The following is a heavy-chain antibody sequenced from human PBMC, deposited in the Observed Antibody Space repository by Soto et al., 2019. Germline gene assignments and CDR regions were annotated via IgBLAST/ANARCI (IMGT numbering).Heavy chain of an antibody. CDR1: GFTFSSYS. Sequence: GGSLRLSCAASGFTFSSYSMNWVRQAPGKGLEWVSSISSSSSYIYYADSVKGRFTISRDNAKNSLYLQMNSLRAEDTAVYYCARDLPIVVVPAATTLGYYGMDVWGQGTTVTVSS. D-gene: IGHD2-2*01. V-gene: IGHV3-21*01. CDR3: ARDLPIVVVPAATTLGYYGMDV. CDR2: ISSSSSYI. J-gene: IGHJ6*02.